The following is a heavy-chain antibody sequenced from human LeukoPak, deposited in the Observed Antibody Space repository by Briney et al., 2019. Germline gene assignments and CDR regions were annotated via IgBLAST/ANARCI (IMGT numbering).Heavy chain of an antibody. CDR1: GFTFSNYA. J-gene: IGHJ4*02. D-gene: IGHD6-13*01. CDR3: AKAGVAAPDFDYFDC. Sequence: GGSLRLSWAAYGFTFSNYARRWVRQAPGKGLEWVTAISDNGHSTDYADSVKGRFTISRDNSKNTLFLQMYGLRAEDTAVYYCAKAGVAAPDFDYFDCWGQGTLLTVSS. V-gene: IGHV3-23*01. CDR2: ISDNGHST.